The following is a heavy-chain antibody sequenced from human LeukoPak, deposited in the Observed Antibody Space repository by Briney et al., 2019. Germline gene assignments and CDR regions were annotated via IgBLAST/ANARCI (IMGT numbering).Heavy chain of an antibody. Sequence: PGGCLKLSWAASGCTFSSYAMSWVRQAPGKGLEWVSAISGSGGSTYYADSVKGRFTISRDNSKNTLYLQMNSLRAEDTAVYYCAKVRPLGYGGSGPPFGYFDYWGQGTLVTVSS. J-gene: IGHJ4*02. CDR2: ISGSGGST. V-gene: IGHV3-23*01. CDR3: AKVRPLGYGGSGPPFGYFDY. D-gene: IGHD2-15*01. CDR1: GCTFSSYA.